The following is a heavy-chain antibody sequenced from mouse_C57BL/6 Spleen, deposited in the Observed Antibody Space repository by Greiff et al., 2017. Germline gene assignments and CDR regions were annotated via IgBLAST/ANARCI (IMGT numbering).Heavy chain of an antibody. Sequence: EVQLVQPGPELVKPGASVKISCKASGYSFTDYNMNWVKQSNGKGLEWIGVINPNYGTTSYNQKFKGKATLTVDQSSSTAYMQLSSLTSEDSAVYCCARKPDYLYAMDYWGQGNSVTVSS. CDR3: ARKPDYLYAMDY. J-gene: IGHJ4*01. CDR2: INPNYGTT. D-gene: IGHD2-4*01. V-gene: IGHV1-39*01. CDR1: GYSFTDYN.